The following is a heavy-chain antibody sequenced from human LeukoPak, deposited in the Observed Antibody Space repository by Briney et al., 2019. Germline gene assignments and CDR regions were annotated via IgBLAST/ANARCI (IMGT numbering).Heavy chain of an antibody. Sequence: PGGSLRLSCAASGFTFSGSGMHWVRQASGKGLEWVGRIRSKANSYATAYAASVKGRFTISRDSSKNTLYLQMNSLRAEDTAVYYCAKGLLTTIWFGVPHETNWFDPWGQGTLVTVSS. CDR1: GFTFSGSG. V-gene: IGHV3-73*01. CDR3: AKGLLTTIWFGVPHETNWFDP. D-gene: IGHD3-10*01. CDR2: IRSKANSYAT. J-gene: IGHJ5*02.